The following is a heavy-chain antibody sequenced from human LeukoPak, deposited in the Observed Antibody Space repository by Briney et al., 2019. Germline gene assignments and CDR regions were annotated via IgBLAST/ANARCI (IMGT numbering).Heavy chain of an antibody. D-gene: IGHD2-15*01. V-gene: IGHV4-59*01. CDR3: ARDKHIGFCSGARCYPYYFDS. Sequence: NPSETLSLTCTVSGGSISSYYWSWIRQPPGKGLEWIGYIYYSGSTNHNPSLKSRVTISVDTAKNQLSVNLTSVTDADTAVYYCARDKHIGFCSGARCYPYYFDSWGQGIQVTVSS. J-gene: IGHJ4*02. CDR2: IYYSGST. CDR1: GGSISSYY.